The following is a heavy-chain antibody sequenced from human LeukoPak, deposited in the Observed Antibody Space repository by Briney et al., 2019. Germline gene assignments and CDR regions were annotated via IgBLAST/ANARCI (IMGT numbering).Heavy chain of an antibody. Sequence: SETLSLTCTVSGGSISSYYWSWIRQPPGKGLEWIGYIYYSGSTNYNPSLKSRVTISVDTSKNQFSLKLSSVTAVDTAVYYCARFYSSVLDYWGQGTLVTVSS. CDR1: GGSISSYY. D-gene: IGHD6-19*01. CDR3: ARFYSSVLDY. CDR2: IYYSGST. V-gene: IGHV4-59*01. J-gene: IGHJ4*02.